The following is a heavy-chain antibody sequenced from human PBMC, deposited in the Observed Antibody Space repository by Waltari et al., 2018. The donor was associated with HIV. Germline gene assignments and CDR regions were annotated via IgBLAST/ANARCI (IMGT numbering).Heavy chain of an antibody. V-gene: IGHV4-34*01. D-gene: IGHD2-2*01. CDR3: ARGLEMSSYAAGNWLWEQMLSRYFFDV. Sequence: QAQLQQWGTGLLKPSEALSLTCVVYGASFNDSYWTWLRQLPGKGLEWMGEVGLGGKVNILPSLSGCLSLSTEASKNHFSLTLTSVAATDTDVYFCARGLEMSSYAAGNWLWEQMLSRYFFDVWGQVTRV. CDR2: VGLGGKV. J-gene: IGHJ4*02. CDR1: GASFNDSY.